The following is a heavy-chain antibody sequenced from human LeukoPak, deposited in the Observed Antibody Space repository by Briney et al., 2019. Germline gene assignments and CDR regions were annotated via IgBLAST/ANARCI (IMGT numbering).Heavy chain of an antibody. D-gene: IGHD3-22*01. V-gene: IGHV4-34*01. CDR1: GGSFSGYY. J-gene: IGHJ4*02. Sequence: SETLSLTCAVYGGSFSGYYWSWIRQPPGKGLEWIGEINHSGSTNYNPSLKSRVTISVDTSKNQFSLKLSSVTAADTAVYYCARTTYYYDSSGYLENWGQGTLVTVSS. CDR2: INHSGST. CDR3: ARTTYYYDSSGYLEN.